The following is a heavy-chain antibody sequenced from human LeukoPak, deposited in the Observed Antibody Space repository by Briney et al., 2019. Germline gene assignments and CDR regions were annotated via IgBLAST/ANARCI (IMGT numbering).Heavy chain of an antibody. J-gene: IGHJ4*02. D-gene: IGHD2-2*02. CDR2: IIPIFGTA. CDR3: ARDPVCSSTSCYTQFDY. Sequence: GASVKVSCKASGGTFSSYAISWVRQAPGQGLEWMGGIIPIFGTANYAQKFQGRVTITADESTSTAYMELSSLGSEDTAVYYCARDPVCSSTSCYTQFDYWGQGTLVTVSS. CDR1: GGTFSSYA. V-gene: IGHV1-69*13.